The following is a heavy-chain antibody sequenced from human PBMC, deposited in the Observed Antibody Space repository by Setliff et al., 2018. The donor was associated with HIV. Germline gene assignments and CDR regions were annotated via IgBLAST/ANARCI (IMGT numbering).Heavy chain of an antibody. V-gene: IGHV1-46*01. J-gene: IGHJ6*03. CDR2: INPSGGTT. D-gene: IGHD6-6*01. CDR1: GYTFTSYY. Sequence: GASVKVSCKASGYTFTSYYMFWVRQAPGQGLEWMGIINPSGGTTNYAQKFQGRVTMTRDTSTSTVYMELSSLRSEDTAVYYCASEAWTSYRSSSGYYYYYMDVWGKGTTVTVSS. CDR3: ASEAWTSYRSSSGYYYYYMDV.